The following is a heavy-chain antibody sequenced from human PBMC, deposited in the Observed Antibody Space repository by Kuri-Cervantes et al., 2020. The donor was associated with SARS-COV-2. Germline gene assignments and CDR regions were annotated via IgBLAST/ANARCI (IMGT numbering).Heavy chain of an antibody. CDR3: ARDASYSGSYGSFQH. V-gene: IGHV3-30*03. CDR2: ISYDGSNK. J-gene: IGHJ1*01. CDR1: GFTFSSYW. D-gene: IGHD1-26*01. Sequence: GGSLRLSCAASGFTFSSYWMSWVRQAPGKGLEWVAVISYDGSNKYYADSVKGRFTISRDNSKNTLYLQMNSLRAEDTAMFYCARDASYSGSYGSFQHWGQGTLVTVSS.